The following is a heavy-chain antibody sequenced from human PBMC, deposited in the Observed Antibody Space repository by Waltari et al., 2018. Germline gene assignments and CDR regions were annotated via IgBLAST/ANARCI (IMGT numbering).Heavy chain of an antibody. J-gene: IGHJ6*02. V-gene: IGHV1-46*03. CDR3: ARSTNYEMSTYYYYGMDV. D-gene: IGHD4-4*01. Sequence: QVQLVQSGAEVEKPGASVKVSCKASGYTFTTYYMHWVRQAPGQGLEWMGMINPGGGSTRFAQKFQDRVTVTRDKSTSTVYMERSSLGSEYSAVYYCARSTNYEMSTYYYYGMDVWGQGTTVTVSS. CDR1: GYTFTTYY. CDR2: INPGGGST.